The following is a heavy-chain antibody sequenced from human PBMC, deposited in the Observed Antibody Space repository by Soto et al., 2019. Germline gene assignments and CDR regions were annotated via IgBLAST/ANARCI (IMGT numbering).Heavy chain of an antibody. Sequence: PSVKVSCKASGYMFTTYGISLVRQAPGQGLEWVAWISGSNGNTDYGKKFQGRVNVTTETSTSTVYLEVRSLRFDDTAVYYCARYLGTYSATFYIDHWGPGYLV. D-gene: IGHD3-16*01. CDR2: ISGSNGNT. V-gene: IGHV1-18*04. CDR3: ARYLGTYSATFYIDH. J-gene: IGHJ5*02. CDR1: GYMFTTYG.